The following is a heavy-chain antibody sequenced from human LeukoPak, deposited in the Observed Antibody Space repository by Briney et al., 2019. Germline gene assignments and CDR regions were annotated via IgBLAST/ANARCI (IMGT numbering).Heavy chain of an antibody. CDR2: INPNSGGT. CDR1: GYTFNGKY. Sequence: GASAKVSCKASGYTFNGKYMHWVRQAPGQGLEWMGWINPNSGGTNYAQKFQGRVTMTRDTSISTAYMELSRLRSDDTAVYYCARGYYYDSSGYFDLDYWGQGTLVTVSS. CDR3: ARGYYYDSSGYFDLDY. D-gene: IGHD3-22*01. V-gene: IGHV1-2*02. J-gene: IGHJ4*02.